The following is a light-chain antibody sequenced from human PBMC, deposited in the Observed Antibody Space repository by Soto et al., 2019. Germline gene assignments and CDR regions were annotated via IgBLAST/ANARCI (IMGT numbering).Light chain of an antibody. J-gene: IGKJ5*01. CDR2: GAS. CDR3: QQYGSSPPIT. Sequence: EIVLTQSPGTLSLSPGERATLSFGAIQSVSNNYLACYQQKPCQAPRLLIYGASSRATGIPDRFSGSGSGTDFTLTISRLEPEDFALYYCQQYGSSPPITFGQGTRLEIK. CDR1: QSVSNNY. V-gene: IGKV3-20*01.